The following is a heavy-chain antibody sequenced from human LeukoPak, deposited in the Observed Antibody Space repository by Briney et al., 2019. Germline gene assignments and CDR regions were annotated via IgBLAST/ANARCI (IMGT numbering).Heavy chain of an antibody. CDR1: GYTFTSYY. CDR2: INPSGGST. D-gene: IGHD2-2*01. V-gene: IGHV1-46*01. CDR3: ASRREYCSTTSCSATFDI. Sequence: ASVKVSCKASGYTFTSYYMHWVRQAPGQGLEWMGIINPSGGSTSYAQKSQGRVTMTRDTSTSTVYMELSSLRSEDTAVYYCASRREYCSTTSCSATFDIWGQGTMVTVSS. J-gene: IGHJ3*02.